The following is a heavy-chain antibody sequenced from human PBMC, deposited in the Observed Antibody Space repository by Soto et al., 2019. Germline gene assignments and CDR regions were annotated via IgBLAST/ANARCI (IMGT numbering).Heavy chain of an antibody. D-gene: IGHD3-22*01. CDR2: TIPILRIT. Sequence: QVQLVQSGTEVKNPGSSVKVSCKASGDTFTSYTISWVRQAPGQGLEWMGRTIPILRITNYAQKFQGGVTITADRSPSTAYMELSSLRSEVTAVYFCARGSGATYYYDSSGYFDYWGQGTLVTVST. J-gene: IGHJ4*02. V-gene: IGHV1-69*02. CDR3: ARGSGATYYYDSSGYFDY. CDR1: GDTFTSYT.